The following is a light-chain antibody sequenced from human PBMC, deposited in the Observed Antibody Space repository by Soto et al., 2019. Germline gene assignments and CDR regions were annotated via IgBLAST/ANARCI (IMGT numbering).Light chain of an antibody. Sequence: PWEIFTLSCSASQSVSSSYFTWYQKKPGQAPRLLIYDASNRATGIPARFSGSGSGTDFTLTISSIENEDFEVYYCQVRTNWSIAFGRGTRLEIK. J-gene: IGKJ5*01. CDR2: DAS. CDR3: QVRTNWSIA. V-gene: IGKV3D-20*02. CDR1: QSVSSSY.